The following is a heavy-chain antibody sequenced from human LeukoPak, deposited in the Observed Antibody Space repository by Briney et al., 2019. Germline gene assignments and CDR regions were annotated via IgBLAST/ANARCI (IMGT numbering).Heavy chain of an antibody. CDR2: FDPEDGET. J-gene: IGHJ5*02. V-gene: IGHV1-24*01. CDR1: GYTLTELS. D-gene: IGHD2-21*02. Sequence: ASVKVSCKVSGYTLTELSMHWVRQAPGKGLEWMGGFDPEDGETIYAQKFQGRVTMTEDTSTDTAYMELSSLRSEDTAVYYCARGLEAYCGGDCYSQGWFDPWGQGTLVTVSS. CDR3: ARGLEAYCGGDCYSQGWFDP.